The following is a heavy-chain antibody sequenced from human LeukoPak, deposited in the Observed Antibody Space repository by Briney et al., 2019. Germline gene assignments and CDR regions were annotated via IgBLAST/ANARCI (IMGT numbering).Heavy chain of an antibody. CDR2: ISSSGSTI. J-gene: IGHJ5*02. CDR1: GFTFSDYY. CDR3: ARGSVDGDYLFS. Sequence: PGGSLRLSCAASGFTFSDYYMSWIRQAPGKGLEWVSYISSSGSTIYYADSVKGRFTISRDDSKNTLYLQINSLRAEDTAVYYCARGSVDGDYLFSWGQGTLVTVSS. D-gene: IGHD4-17*01. V-gene: IGHV3-11*01.